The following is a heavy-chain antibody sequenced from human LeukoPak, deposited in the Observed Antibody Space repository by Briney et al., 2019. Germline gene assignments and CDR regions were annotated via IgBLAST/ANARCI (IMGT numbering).Heavy chain of an antibody. CDR3: ARHGVWGDYGGNPDAFDI. Sequence: PSETLSLTCTVSGGSISSYYWSWIRQPPGKGLEWIGYIYYSGSTNYNPSLKSRVTISVDTSKNQFSLKLSSVTAADTPVYYCARHGVWGDYGGNPDAFDIWGQGTMVTVSS. CDR1: GGSISSYY. CDR2: IYYSGST. J-gene: IGHJ3*02. D-gene: IGHD4-23*01. V-gene: IGHV4-59*08.